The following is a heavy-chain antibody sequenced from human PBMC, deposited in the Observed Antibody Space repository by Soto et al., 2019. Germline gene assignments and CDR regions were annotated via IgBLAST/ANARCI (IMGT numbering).Heavy chain of an antibody. J-gene: IGHJ4*02. CDR1: GFTFSSYG. CDR3: AKVKKDIVATYFDY. Sequence: QVQLVESGGGVVQPGRSLRLSCAASGFTFSSYGMHWVRQAPGKGLEWVAVISYDGSNKYYADSVKGRFTISRDNSKNTLYLQMNSLRAEDTAVYYCAKVKKDIVATYFDYWGQGTLVTVSS. CDR2: ISYDGSNK. V-gene: IGHV3-30*18. D-gene: IGHD5-12*01.